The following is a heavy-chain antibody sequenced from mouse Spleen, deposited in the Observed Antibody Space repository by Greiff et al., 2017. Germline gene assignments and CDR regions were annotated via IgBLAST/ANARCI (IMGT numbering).Heavy chain of an antibody. Sequence: QVQLQQPGAELVKPGASVKLSCKASGYTFTSYWMPWVKQRPGQGLEWIGKIDPSDSYTNYNQKFKGKATLTVDTSSSTAYMQLSSLTSEDSAVYYCARRGTVVPFDYWGQGTTLTVSS. CDR1: GYTFTSYW. D-gene: IGHD1-1*01. CDR3: ARRGTVVPFDY. V-gene: IGHV1-50*01. J-gene: IGHJ2*01. CDR2: IDPSDSYT.